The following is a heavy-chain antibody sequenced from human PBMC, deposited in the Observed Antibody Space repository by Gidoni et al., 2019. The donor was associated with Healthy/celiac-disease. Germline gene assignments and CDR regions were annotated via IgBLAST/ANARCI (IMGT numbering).Heavy chain of an antibody. CDR2: ISSSGSTI. J-gene: IGHJ3*02. D-gene: IGHD3-10*01. V-gene: IGHV3-48*03. CDR3: ARPQAGLLVVRGLAAFDI. CDR1: GFPFSSYE. Sequence: EVQLVESGGGLVQPGGSLRLSCAASGFPFSSYEMNWVRQAPGKGLEWVSYISSSGSTIYYADSVKGRFTISRDNAKNSLYLQMNSLRAEDTAVYYCARPQAGLLVVRGLAAFDIWGQGTMVTVSS.